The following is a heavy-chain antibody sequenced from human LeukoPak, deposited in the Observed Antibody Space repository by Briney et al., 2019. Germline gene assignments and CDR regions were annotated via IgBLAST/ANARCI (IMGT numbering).Heavy chain of an antibody. D-gene: IGHD3-22*01. CDR1: GGSIRSTTYY. V-gene: IGHV4-39*07. CDR2: IYYSGNT. CDR3: ARAPHFFDTSGSRYYFGY. Sequence: NPSETLSLTCSVSGGSIRSTTYYWGWIRQPPGKGLEWIGSIYYSGNTYYSPSLMSRVTISVDTSKNQFSLNLSSVTAADTAVYFCARAPHFFDTSGSRYYFGYWGQGALVTVSS. J-gene: IGHJ4*02.